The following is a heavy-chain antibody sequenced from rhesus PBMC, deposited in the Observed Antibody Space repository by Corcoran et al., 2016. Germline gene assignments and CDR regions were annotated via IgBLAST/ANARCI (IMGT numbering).Heavy chain of an antibody. V-gene: IGHV3-116*02. D-gene: IGHD4-35*01. CDR1: GFTFSDYY. CDR3: VRDRGYGNAFDY. CDR2: VRNKPKGGTV. J-gene: IGHJ4*01. Sequence: EVRLVESGGGLVQPGGSLRLSCAASGFTFSDYYINWVRQAPGKGREWIGFVRNKPKGGTVDYAASVIGRFTISRDDSKSIASLQMNSLKTEDTAVYYCVRDRGYGNAFDYWGQGVLVTVSS.